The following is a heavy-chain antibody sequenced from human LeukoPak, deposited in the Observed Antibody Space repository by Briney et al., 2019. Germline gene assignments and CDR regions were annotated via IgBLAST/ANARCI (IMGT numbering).Heavy chain of an antibody. V-gene: IGHV4-38-2*02. Sequence: PSETLSLTCTVSGYSISSGYYWGWIRQPPGKGLEWIGAIHHSGGTYYNPSLKSRVTISIDTSKNHFSLKLTSVTAADTAVYYCARVQWLRLGGGHYYMDVWGKGTTVTVSS. CDR3: ARVQWLRLGGGHYYMDV. CDR1: GYSISSGYY. D-gene: IGHD5-12*01. J-gene: IGHJ6*03. CDR2: IHHSGGT.